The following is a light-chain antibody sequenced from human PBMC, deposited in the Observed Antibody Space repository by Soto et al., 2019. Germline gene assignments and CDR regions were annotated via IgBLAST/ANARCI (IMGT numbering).Light chain of an antibody. CDR2: AAS. CDR3: KQRSNWLVT. CDR1: ESVNNNY. J-gene: IGKJ4*01. Sequence: HSPGTLSLSPGEDAPLSCSSSESVNNNYLAWYQQIPGQAPRLLIYAASSRATGVPDRFSGSGSGTDFTLTISSLEPEDFAVYYCKQRSNWLVTSGGGTKVDIK. V-gene: IGKV3D-20*02.